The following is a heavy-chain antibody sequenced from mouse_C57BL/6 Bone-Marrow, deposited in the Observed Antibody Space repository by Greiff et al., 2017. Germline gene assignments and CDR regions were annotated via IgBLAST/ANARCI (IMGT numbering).Heavy chain of an antibody. CDR3: ASQTYDYGGGRDY. V-gene: IGHV2-2*01. J-gene: IGHJ4*01. D-gene: IGHD2-4*01. CDR2: IWSGGST. CDR1: GFSLTSYG. Sequence: QVHVKQSGPGLVQPSQSLSITCTVSGFSLTSYGVHWVRQSPGKGLEWLGVIWSGGSTDYNAAFISRLSISKDNSKSQVFFKMNSLQADDTAIYYCASQTYDYGGGRDYWGQGTSVTVSS.